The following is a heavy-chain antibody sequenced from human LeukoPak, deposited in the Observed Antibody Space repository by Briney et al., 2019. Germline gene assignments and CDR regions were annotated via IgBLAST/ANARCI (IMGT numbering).Heavy chain of an antibody. V-gene: IGHV1-18*01. Sequence: ASVKVSCTASGYTFTSYGISWVRQAPGQGREWMGWISAYNGNTNYAQKLQGRVTMTTDTSTSKAYMELRSLRSDDTAVYYCARVAAAGGLDYWGQGTLVTVSS. CDR3: ARVAAAGGLDY. CDR2: ISAYNGNT. J-gene: IGHJ4*02. CDR1: GYTFTSYG. D-gene: IGHD6-13*01.